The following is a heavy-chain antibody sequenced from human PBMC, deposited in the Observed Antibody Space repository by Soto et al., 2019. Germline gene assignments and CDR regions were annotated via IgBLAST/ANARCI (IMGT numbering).Heavy chain of an antibody. D-gene: IGHD2-2*01. Sequence: SETLSLTCAVYGGPFSGYYWSWIRQPPGKGLEWIGEINHSGSTNYNPSLKSRVTISVDTSKNQFSLKLSSVTAADTAVYYCARGSPESYPLGYCSSTSCGMDVWGQGTTVTVSS. V-gene: IGHV4-34*01. CDR1: GGPFSGYY. CDR3: ARGSPESYPLGYCSSTSCGMDV. J-gene: IGHJ6*02. CDR2: INHSGST.